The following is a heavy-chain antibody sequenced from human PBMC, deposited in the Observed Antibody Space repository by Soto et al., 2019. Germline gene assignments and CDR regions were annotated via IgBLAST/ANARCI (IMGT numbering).Heavy chain of an antibody. V-gene: IGHV3-23*01. CDR1: GFTFSSYA. CDR3: AKDLSGYNRAFDI. D-gene: IGHD5-12*01. J-gene: IGHJ3*02. Sequence: TGGSLRLSCAASGFTFSSYAMSWVRQAPGKGLEWVSAISGSGGSTYYADSVKGRFTISRDNSKNTLYLQMNSLRAEDTAVYYCAKDLSGYNRAFDIWGQGTMVTVSS. CDR2: ISGSGGST.